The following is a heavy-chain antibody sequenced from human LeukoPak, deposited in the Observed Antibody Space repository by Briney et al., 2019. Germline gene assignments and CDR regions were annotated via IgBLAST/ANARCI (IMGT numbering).Heavy chain of an antibody. V-gene: IGHV4-59*12. D-gene: IGHD2-15*01. CDR3: ARGRGGGGSSNNWFDP. CDR1: GGSISSYY. Sequence: SETLSLTCTVSGGSISSYYWSWIRQPPGKGLEWIGYIYYSGTTNFNPSLKSRVTISVDTSKNQFSLNLISVTAADTAVYFCARGRGGGGSSNNWFDPWGQGTLVTVSS. J-gene: IGHJ5*02. CDR2: IYYSGTT.